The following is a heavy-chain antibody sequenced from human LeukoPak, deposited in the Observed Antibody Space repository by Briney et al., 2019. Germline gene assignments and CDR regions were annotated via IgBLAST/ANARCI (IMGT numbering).Heavy chain of an antibody. CDR3: ARDLGYSSGWYHY. V-gene: IGHV1-69*01. CDR2: IIPIFGTA. D-gene: IGHD6-19*01. CDR1: GGTFSSYA. J-gene: IGHJ4*02. Sequence: SVKVSCKASGGTFSSYAISWVRQAPGQGLEWMGGIIPIFGTANYAQKSQGRVTITADESTSTAYMELSSLRSEDTAVYYCARDLGYSSGWYHYWGQGTLVTVSS.